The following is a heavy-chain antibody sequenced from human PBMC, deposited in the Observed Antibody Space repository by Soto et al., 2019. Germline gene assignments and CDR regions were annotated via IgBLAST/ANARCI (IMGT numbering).Heavy chain of an antibody. D-gene: IGHD1-7*01. J-gene: IGHJ4*02. Sequence: EVHLVESGGGLVQPGGSLRLSCAGSGFSFSDYYIDWVRQAPGKGLGWVARPRDKGTSSSTDYAAAVKGRFTVARDTSKNSLYLQMNSLKADDTALYYCARSIPGTTSFDSWGQGTLVTVSS. CDR3: ARSIPGTTSFDS. V-gene: IGHV3-72*01. CDR1: GFSFSDYY. CDR2: PRDKGTSSST.